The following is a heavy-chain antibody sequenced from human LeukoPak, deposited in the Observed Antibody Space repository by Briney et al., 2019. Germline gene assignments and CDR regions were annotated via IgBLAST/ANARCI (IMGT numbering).Heavy chain of an antibody. D-gene: IGHD2-2*01. V-gene: IGHV4-38-2*01. Sequence: SETLSLTCAVSGYSISSGYYWGWIRQLPGKGLEWIGSIYHSGSTYYNPSLKSRVTISVDTSKNQFSLKLSSVTAADTAVYYCASSAVVVPAAGWAFDIWGQGTMVTVSS. CDR1: GYSISSGYY. CDR2: IYHSGST. J-gene: IGHJ3*02. CDR3: ASSAVVVPAAGWAFDI.